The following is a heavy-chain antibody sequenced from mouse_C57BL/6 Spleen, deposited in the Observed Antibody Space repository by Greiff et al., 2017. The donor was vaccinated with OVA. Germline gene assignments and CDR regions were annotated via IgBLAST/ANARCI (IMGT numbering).Heavy chain of an antibody. CDR3: ARFGSSSLAY. Sequence: EVQVVESGGGLVQPGGSLSLSCAASGFTFTDYYMSWVRQPPGKALEWLGFIRNKANGYTTEYSASVKGRFTISRDNSQSILYLQMNALRAEDSATYYCARFGSSSLAYWGQGTLVTVSA. J-gene: IGHJ3*01. D-gene: IGHD1-1*01. CDR2: IRNKANGYTT. CDR1: GFTFTDYY. V-gene: IGHV7-3*01.